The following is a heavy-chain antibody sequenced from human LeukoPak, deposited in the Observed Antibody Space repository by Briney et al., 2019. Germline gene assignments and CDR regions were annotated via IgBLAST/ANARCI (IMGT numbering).Heavy chain of an antibody. Sequence: GGSLRPSCAASGFTFDDYGMSWVRQAPGKGLEWVSGINWNGGSTGYADSVKGRFTISRDNAKNSLYLQMNSLRAEDTALYYCARSPSYYDSSGYYVGAFDIWGQGTMVTVSS. V-gene: IGHV3-20*04. CDR1: GFTFDDYG. D-gene: IGHD3-22*01. CDR3: ARSPSYYDSSGYYVGAFDI. CDR2: INWNGGST. J-gene: IGHJ3*02.